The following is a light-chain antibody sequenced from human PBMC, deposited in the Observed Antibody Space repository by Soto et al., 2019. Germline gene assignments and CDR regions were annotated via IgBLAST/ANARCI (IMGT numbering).Light chain of an antibody. J-gene: IGLJ1*01. CDR3: CSYAGSSTYI. CDR2: EGT. V-gene: IGLV2-23*01. Sequence: QSALTQPASVSGSPGQSITISCTGTSSDVGSHNLVSWYQQPPGRAPKLMIYEGTKRPSGVSNRFSGSKSGNTASLTISGLQAEDDAEYYCCSYAGSSTYIFGSGTKVTVL. CDR1: SSDVGSHNL.